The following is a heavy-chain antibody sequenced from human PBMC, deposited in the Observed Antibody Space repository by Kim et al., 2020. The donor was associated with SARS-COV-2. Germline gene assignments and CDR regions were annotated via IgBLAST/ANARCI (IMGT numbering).Heavy chain of an antibody. CDR3: ARRHYYDGRTYYPFDL. Sequence: GRSLRLSCAASGFTFSSYAMYWVRQAPGKGLEWVAGISYDGSQEYYTDSVKGRFTISRDRSKNTVNVQMDSLRDEDTAVYYCARRHYYDGRTYYPFDLWGQGTLVTVS. V-gene: IGHV3-30*04. CDR2: ISYDGSQE. D-gene: IGHD3-22*01. CDR1: GFTFSSYA. J-gene: IGHJ4*02.